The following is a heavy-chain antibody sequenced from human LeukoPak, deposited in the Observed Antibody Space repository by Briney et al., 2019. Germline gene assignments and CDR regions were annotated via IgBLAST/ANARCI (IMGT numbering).Heavy chain of an antibody. D-gene: IGHD3-22*01. J-gene: IGHJ4*02. V-gene: IGHV4-30-4*08. CDR3: ARVGSYQYYYDSSGYLYYFDY. Sequence: SETLSLTCTVSGGSISSHYWSWIRQPPGKGLEWIGYIYYSGSTYYNPSLKSRVTISVDTSKNQFSLKLSSVTAADTAVYYCARVGSYQYYYDSSGYLYYFDYWGQGTLVTVSS. CDR1: GGSISSHY. CDR2: IYYSGST.